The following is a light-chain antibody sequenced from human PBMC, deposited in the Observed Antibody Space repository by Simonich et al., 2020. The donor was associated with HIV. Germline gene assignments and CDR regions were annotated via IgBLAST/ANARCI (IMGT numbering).Light chain of an antibody. V-gene: IGLV2-14*01. CDR1: SSDVGGYNY. Sequence: QSALTQPASVSGSPGQSITISCTGTSSDVGGYNYVSWYQQHPGKAPKLMIYDVSKRPSGVSKRFSGSKSGNTASLTISGLQAEDEADYYCQSYDSSLSGSVFGGGTKLTVL. CDR2: DVS. J-gene: IGLJ3*02. CDR3: QSYDSSLSGSV.